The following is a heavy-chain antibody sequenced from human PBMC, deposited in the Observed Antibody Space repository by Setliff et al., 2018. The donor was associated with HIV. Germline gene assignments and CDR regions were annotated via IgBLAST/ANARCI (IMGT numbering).Heavy chain of an antibody. CDR2: INTNTGNQ. CDR3: ARGLGVRHGPHCYMDF. Sequence: ASEKVSCKASGYTFTSYAMHWVRQAPGQGLEWMEWINTNTGNQTYDQGFTGRFVFSLDTSVSTAYLQISSLTAEDTAVYYCARGLGVRHGPHCYMDFWGQGTMVTVSS. CDR1: GYTFTSYA. D-gene: IGHD3-16*01. J-gene: IGHJ6*03. V-gene: IGHV7-4-1*02.